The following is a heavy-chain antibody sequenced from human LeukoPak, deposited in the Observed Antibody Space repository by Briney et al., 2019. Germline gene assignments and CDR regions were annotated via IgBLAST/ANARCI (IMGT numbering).Heavy chain of an antibody. D-gene: IGHD5-24*01. Sequence: KASQTLSLTCTVSGGSISSGGYYWSWIRQHPGKGLEWIGYIYYSGSTYYNPSLKSRVTISVDTSKNQFSLKLSSVTAADTAVYYCARTDTTITFDYWGQGTLVTVSS. CDR3: ARTDTTITFDY. CDR2: IYYSGST. J-gene: IGHJ4*02. V-gene: IGHV4-31*03. CDR1: GGSISSGGYY.